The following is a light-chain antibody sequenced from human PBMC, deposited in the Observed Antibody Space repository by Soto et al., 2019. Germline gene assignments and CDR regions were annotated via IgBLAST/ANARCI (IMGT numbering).Light chain of an antibody. CDR3: QQYTNVPA. CDR1: QGISNY. J-gene: IGKJ4*01. V-gene: IGKV1-27*01. Sequence: DIQMTQSPSSLSASVGDRVTITCRARQGISNYLAWYQQIPGKVPKLLISAASTLQSGVPSRFSGSGSGTDFTLTISSLQPEDVATYYCQQYTNVPAFGGGTKVEIK. CDR2: AAS.